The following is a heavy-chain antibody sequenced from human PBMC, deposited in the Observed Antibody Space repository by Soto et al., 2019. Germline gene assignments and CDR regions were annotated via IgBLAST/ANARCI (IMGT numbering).Heavy chain of an antibody. D-gene: IGHD6-19*01. V-gene: IGHV4-59*11. CDR1: GDSISGHY. Sequence: ASETLSLTCTVSGDSISGHYWIWIRQPPGEGMEWIGYIFYSGSTTYNNNPSLKSRVSISVDTSKNQFYLRLSSVTAADTAVYYCARVGSSGWSPDYWGQGSLVTVSS. J-gene: IGHJ4*02. CDR2: IFYSGSTTY. CDR3: ARVGSSGWSPDY.